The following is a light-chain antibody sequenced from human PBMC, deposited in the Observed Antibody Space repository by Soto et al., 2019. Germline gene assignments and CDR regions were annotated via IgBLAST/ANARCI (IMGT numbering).Light chain of an antibody. CDR3: SSYTGSSTYVV. Sequence: QSALTQPAYVSGSPGQSITISCTGTSSDVGGYNYVSWYQQHPGKDPKLMIYDVNNRPSGVSNRFSGSKSGNTASLTISGLQAEDEADYYCSSYTGSSTYVVFGGGTKVTVL. CDR2: DVN. CDR1: SSDVGGYNY. V-gene: IGLV2-14*01. J-gene: IGLJ2*01.